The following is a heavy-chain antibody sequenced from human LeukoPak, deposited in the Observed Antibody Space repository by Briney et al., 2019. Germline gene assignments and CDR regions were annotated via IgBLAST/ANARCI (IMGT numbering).Heavy chain of an antibody. D-gene: IGHD3-22*01. Sequence: GGSLRLSCAASGFNFSDYYMSWIRQAPGKGLEWVSYISSSGSTIYYAASVKGRFTISRDNAKNSLYLQMNSLRAEDTAVYYCARDLGLGDSSGLIDYWAREPWSPSPQ. CDR2: ISSSGSTI. CDR3: ARDLGLGDSSGLIDY. CDR1: GFNFSDYY. J-gene: IGHJ4*02. V-gene: IGHV3-11*01.